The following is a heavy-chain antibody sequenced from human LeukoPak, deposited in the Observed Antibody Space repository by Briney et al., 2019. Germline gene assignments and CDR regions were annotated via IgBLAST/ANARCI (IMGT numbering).Heavy chain of an antibody. D-gene: IGHD5-18*01. J-gene: IGHJ4*02. CDR3: ASADTAMVSDY. Sequence: PGGSLRLSCAASGFTFSSYWMHWVRQAPGKGLVWVSRINSDGSSTSYADSVKGRFTISRDNAKNTLYLQMNSLRAEDTAVYYCASADTAMVSDYWGQGTLVTVSS. CDR1: GFTFSSYW. V-gene: IGHV3-74*01. CDR2: INSDGSST.